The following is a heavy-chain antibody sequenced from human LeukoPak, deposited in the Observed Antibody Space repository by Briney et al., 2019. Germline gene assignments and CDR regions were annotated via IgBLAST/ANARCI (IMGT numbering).Heavy chain of an antibody. CDR2: IYPGDSDT. V-gene: IGHV5-51*01. Sequence: GESLKISCKGSGYSFTNYWFGWVRQMPGKGLEWMGIIYPGDSDTTYSPSFQGQVTISADKSISTAYMQWNRLKASDTAMHYCARLEYSTSSPDYWGQGTLVTVSS. J-gene: IGHJ4*02. CDR3: ARLEYSTSSPDY. CDR1: GYSFTNYW. D-gene: IGHD6-6*01.